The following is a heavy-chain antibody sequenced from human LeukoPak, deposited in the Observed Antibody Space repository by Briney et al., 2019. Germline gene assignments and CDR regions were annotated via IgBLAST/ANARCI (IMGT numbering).Heavy chain of an antibody. CDR2: IHPGDSDT. J-gene: IGHJ4*02. D-gene: IGHD3-10*01. CDR1: GYSFTTYW. CDR3: ARRGGSAYYGVFDY. V-gene: IGHV5-51*01. Sequence: GESLKISCKDSGYSFTTYWIGWVRQMPGKGLEWMGIIHPGDSDTRYSPSFQGQVNISADKSISTAYLQWSSLKASDTAMYYCARRGGSAYYGVFDYWGQGTLVTVSS.